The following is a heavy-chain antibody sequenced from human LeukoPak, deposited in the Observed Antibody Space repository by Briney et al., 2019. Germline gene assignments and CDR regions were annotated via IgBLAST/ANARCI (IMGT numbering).Heavy chain of an antibody. CDR1: GYTFPSYD. D-gene: IGHD2-2*02. J-gene: IGHJ5*02. Sequence: ASVKVPCKASGYTFPSYDIHWVRQATGQGLEWMGWMNPNSGNTGYAQKFQGRVTMTRNTPISTAYMELSSLRSEDTAVYYCARGACSSTSCYIPWGQGTLVTVSS. V-gene: IGHV1-8*01. CDR2: MNPNSGNT. CDR3: ARGACSSTSCYIP.